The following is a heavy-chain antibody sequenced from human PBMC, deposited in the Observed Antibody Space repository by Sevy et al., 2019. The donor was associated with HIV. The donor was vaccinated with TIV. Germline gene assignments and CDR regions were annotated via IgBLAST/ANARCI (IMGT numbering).Heavy chain of an antibody. J-gene: IGHJ4*02. V-gene: IGHV3-21*01. Sequence: GGSLRLSCAASGFTFSSYSMNCVRQAPGKGLEWVSSISSSSSYIYYADSVKGRFTISRDNAKNSLYLQMNSLRAEDTAVYYCARVGCSGGSCYYDYYFDYWGQGTLVTVSS. CDR3: ARVGCSGGSCYYDYYFDY. D-gene: IGHD2-15*01. CDR1: GFTFSSYS. CDR2: ISSSSSYI.